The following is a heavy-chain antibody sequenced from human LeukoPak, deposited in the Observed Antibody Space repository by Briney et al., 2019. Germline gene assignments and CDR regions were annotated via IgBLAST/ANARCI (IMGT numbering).Heavy chain of an antibody. D-gene: IGHD2-2*01. CDR1: GGTFSSYA. V-gene: IGHV7-4-1*02. CDR2: INTNTRNP. Sequence: ASVKVSCKASGGTFSSYAISWVRQAPGQGLEWMGWINTNTRNPTYAQGFTGRFVFSLDTSLSTAYLQISSLKAEDTAVYYCARDKYQLPYEIDYWGQGTLVTVSS. CDR3: ARDKYQLPYEIDY. J-gene: IGHJ4*02.